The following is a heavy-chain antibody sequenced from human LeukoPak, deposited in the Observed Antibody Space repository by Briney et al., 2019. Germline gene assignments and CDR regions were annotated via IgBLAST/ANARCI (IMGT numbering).Heavy chain of an antibody. CDR2: VDHTGGT. CDR1: GGSFSDFY. V-gene: IGHV4-34*01. Sequence: SETLSLTCAVFGGSFSDFYWSWIRQTPGEGLEWIGEVDHTGGTKYNSSLKSRVTISVDTSKNQFSLKLSSVTAADTAVYYCARGGGDWFDPWGQGTLVTVSS. D-gene: IGHD3-10*01. J-gene: IGHJ5*02. CDR3: ARGGGDWFDP.